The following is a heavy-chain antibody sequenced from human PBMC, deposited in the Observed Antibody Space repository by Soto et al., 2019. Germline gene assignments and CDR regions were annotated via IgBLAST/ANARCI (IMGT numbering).Heavy chain of an antibody. CDR2: MNPINGAT. D-gene: IGHD2-2*01. V-gene: IGHV1-8*02. J-gene: IGHJ6*02. CDR1: GYDITAYD. CDR3: GRGPSPRAPAGGTPYYYAMDV. Sequence: ASVKGSCKTSGYDITAYDINWVRQASGQGLEWMGWMNPINGATGSARRFQGRVSMTRNTATGTAYLELTSLRSDDTGVYYCGRGPSPRAPAGGTPYYYAMDVWGQGITVTVSS.